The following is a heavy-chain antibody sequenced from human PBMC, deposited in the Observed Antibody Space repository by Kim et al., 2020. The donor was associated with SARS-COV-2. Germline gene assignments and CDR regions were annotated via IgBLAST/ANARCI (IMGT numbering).Heavy chain of an antibody. CDR3: AGAPDTGSYDNWFDP. V-gene: IGHV4-39*01. Sequence: SSSYYCGWVRQPAGKVLEWIANIYYSGSTYFNQSLGGRVTISDDASKNQVSLKLNSVTAADTAVYYCAGAPDTGSYDNWFDPWGQGTLV. CDR2: IYYSGST. J-gene: IGHJ5*02. D-gene: IGHD1-26*01. CDR1: SSSYY.